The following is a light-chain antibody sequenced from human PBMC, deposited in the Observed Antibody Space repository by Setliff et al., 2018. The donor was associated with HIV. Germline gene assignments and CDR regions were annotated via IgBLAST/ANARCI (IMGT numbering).Light chain of an antibody. J-gene: IGLJ2*01. CDR2: DVS. CDR1: SSDVGGYNY. V-gene: IGLV2-14*03. CDR3: ISCTSSTVV. Sequence: QPALAQPASVSGSPGQSITISCTGTSSDVGGYNYVSWYQQHPGKAPKLMIYDVSNRPSGVSNRFSGSKSGNTASLTISGLQAEDEADYYCISCTSSTVVFGGGTKVTVL.